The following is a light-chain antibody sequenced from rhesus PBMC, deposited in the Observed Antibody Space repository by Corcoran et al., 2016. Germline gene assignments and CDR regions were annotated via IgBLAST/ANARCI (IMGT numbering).Light chain of an antibody. CDR3: MQGTQLPYS. CDR1: QSLLHSNGYTY. Sequence: DIVMTQTPLSLPVTPGEPASISCRSSQSLLHSNGYTYLYWYLQKPGQSPQLLMDFASFRASGVPDRVSGSGSGTDFTLGISRVEAEDIGVYYCMQGTQLPYSFGQGTKVEIK. J-gene: IGKJ2*01. CDR2: FAS. V-gene: IGKV2-91*01.